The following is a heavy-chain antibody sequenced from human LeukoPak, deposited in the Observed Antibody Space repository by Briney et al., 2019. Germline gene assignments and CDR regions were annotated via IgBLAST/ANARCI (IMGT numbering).Heavy chain of an antibody. CDR3: ARGVWFGELLYKNWFDP. CDR1: GGSFSGYY. D-gene: IGHD3-10*01. V-gene: IGHV4-34*01. Sequence: ASETLSLTCAVYGGSFSGYYWSWIRQPPGKGLEWIGEINHSGSTNYNPSLKSRVTISVDTSKNQFSLKLSSVTAADTAVYYCARGVWFGELLYKNWFDPWGQGTLVTVSS. CDR2: INHSGST. J-gene: IGHJ5*02.